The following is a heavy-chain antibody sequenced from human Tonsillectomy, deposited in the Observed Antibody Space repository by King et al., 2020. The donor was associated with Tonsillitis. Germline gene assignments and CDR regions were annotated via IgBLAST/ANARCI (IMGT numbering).Heavy chain of an antibody. CDR2: LYYSGTT. J-gene: IGHJ4*02. CDR3: ARLNTLNGNPWVDY. D-gene: IGHD1-14*01. CDR1: GGSISSSSYY. Sequence: LQLQESGPGLVKPSETLSLTCTVSGGSISSSSYYWGWIRQPPGKWLEWSGTLYYSGTTYYKPSLKSRLTISVDTPKNQFSPELSSVTAADTAVYYCARLNTLNGNPWVDYWGQGTLVTVSS. V-gene: IGHV4-39*01.